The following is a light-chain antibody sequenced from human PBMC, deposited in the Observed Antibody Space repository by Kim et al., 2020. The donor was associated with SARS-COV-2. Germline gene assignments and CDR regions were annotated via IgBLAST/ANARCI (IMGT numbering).Light chain of an antibody. Sequence: APGKTARLTCGGNNIGSKSVHWYQQKPGQAPVLVIYYDSDRPSGIPERFSGSNSGNTATLTISRVEAGDEADYYCQVWDRSSDHVVFGGGTQLTVL. V-gene: IGLV3-21*04. CDR3: QVWDRSSDHVV. J-gene: IGLJ2*01. CDR2: YDS. CDR1: NIGSKS.